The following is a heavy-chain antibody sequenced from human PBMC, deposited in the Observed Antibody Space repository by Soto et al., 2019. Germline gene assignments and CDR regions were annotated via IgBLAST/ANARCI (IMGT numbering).Heavy chain of an antibody. CDR3: ARDYRSWSSGYTGGY. Sequence: QVQLVQSGAEVKKPGASVKVSCKASGYTFTSYGISWVRQAPGQGLEWMGWISAYNGNTNYAQKLQGRVTMTTDTSTSTAYMELRSLRSDNTAVYYCARDYRSWSSGYTGGYWGQGTLVTVSS. D-gene: IGHD3-22*01. CDR1: GYTFTSYG. J-gene: IGHJ4*02. V-gene: IGHV1-18*01. CDR2: ISAYNGNT.